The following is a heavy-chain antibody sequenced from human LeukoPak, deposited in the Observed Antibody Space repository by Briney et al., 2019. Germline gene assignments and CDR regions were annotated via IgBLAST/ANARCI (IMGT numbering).Heavy chain of an antibody. J-gene: IGHJ4*02. Sequence: PGGSLRLSCAASGFAFSSYTFSTYAMSWVRQAPGKGLEWVSAISGSGGSTYYADSVKGRFTISRDNSNNTLYLQMNSLRAEDTAVYYCAKYAFQGVIKRSLFDYWGQGTLVTVSS. V-gene: IGHV3-23*01. CDR3: AKYAFQGVIKRSLFDY. CDR2: ISGSGGST. D-gene: IGHD3-10*01. CDR1: GFAFSSYTFSTYA.